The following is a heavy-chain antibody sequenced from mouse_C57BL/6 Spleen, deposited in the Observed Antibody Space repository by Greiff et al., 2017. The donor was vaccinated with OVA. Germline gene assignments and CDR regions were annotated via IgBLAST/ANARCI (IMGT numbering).Heavy chain of an antibody. D-gene: IGHD3-2*02. CDR1: GYTFTSYG. V-gene: IGHV1-81*01. CDR3: APQLRLQGYYYAMDY. J-gene: IGHJ4*01. Sequence: QVQLQQSGAELARPGASVKLSCKASGYTFTSYGISWVKQRTGQGLEWIGEIYPRSGNTYYNEKFKGKATLTADKSSSTAYMELRSLTSEDSAVYFGAPQLRLQGYYYAMDYWGQGTSVTVSS. CDR2: IYPRSGNT.